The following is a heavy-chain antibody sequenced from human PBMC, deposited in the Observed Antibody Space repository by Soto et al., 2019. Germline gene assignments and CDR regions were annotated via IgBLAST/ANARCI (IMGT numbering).Heavy chain of an antibody. J-gene: IGHJ1*01. V-gene: IGHV3-21*04. Sequence: GGSLRLSCAASGFTFSSYSMNWVRQAPGKGLEWVSSISSSSSYIYYADSVKGRFTISRDNAKNSLHLQMNSLSAEDTAFYYCVNDESINCESGHSRHWGQGTLVTVSS. D-gene: IGHD1-1*01. CDR3: VNDESINCESGHSRH. CDR1: GFTFSSYS. CDR2: ISSSSSYI.